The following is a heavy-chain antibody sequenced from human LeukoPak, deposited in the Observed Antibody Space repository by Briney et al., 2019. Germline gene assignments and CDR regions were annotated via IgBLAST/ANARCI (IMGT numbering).Heavy chain of an antibody. CDR3: AKDEFVASDFTGAFDI. CDR2: ISWNSGSI. CDR1: GFSFDDYA. D-gene: IGHD2-8*02. V-gene: IGHV3-9*03. J-gene: IGHJ3*02. Sequence: GRSLRLSCAASGFSFDDYAMYWVRQAPGKGLEWVSGISWNSGSIAYADSVKGRFTISRDNAKNSLYLQMNSLRAEDMALYYCAKDEFVASDFTGAFDIWGQGTMVTVFS.